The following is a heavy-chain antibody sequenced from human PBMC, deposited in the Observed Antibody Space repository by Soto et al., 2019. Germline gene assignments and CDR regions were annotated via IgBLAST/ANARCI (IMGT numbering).Heavy chain of an antibody. V-gene: IGHV4-34*01. CDR1: GWSFSGYY. J-gene: IGHJ6*03. CDR2: INHSGST. Sequence: SETLSLTCAVYGWSFSGYYWSWIRQPPGKGLEWIGEINHSGSTNYNPSLKSRITISVDTSKNQFSLKLSSVTAADTAVYYCARRLYNYYYYYMDVWGKGTTVTVSS. CDR3: ARRLYNYYYYYMDV. D-gene: IGHD2-8*01.